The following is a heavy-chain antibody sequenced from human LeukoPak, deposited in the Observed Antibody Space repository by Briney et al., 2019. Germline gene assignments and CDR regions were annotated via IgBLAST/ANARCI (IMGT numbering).Heavy chain of an antibody. CDR2: INHSGST. Sequence: PSETLSLTCAVYGGSFSGYYWSWIRQPPGKGLEWIGEINHSGSTNYNPSLKSRVTISVDTSKNQFSLKLSSVTAADTAVYYCARGGFSPNIVVVPAAVGGYYYHGMDVWGQGTTVTVSS. J-gene: IGHJ6*02. CDR3: ARGGFSPNIVVVPAAVGGYYYHGMDV. CDR1: GGSFSGYY. D-gene: IGHD2-2*01. V-gene: IGHV4-34*01.